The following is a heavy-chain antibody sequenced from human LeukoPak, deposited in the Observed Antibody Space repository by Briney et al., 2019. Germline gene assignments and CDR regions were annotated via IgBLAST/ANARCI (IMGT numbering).Heavy chain of an antibody. Sequence: SETLSLTCAVYGGSFSGYYWSWIRQPAGKGLEWIGRISSSGSTNYNPSIKSRVTISVDTSKKQFSLKLSSVTAADTAVYYCAREKIAYYDGSGRGWFDPWGQGTLVTVSS. J-gene: IGHJ5*02. CDR2: ISSSGST. V-gene: IGHV4-4*07. D-gene: IGHD3-22*01. CDR1: GGSFSGYY. CDR3: AREKIAYYDGSGRGWFDP.